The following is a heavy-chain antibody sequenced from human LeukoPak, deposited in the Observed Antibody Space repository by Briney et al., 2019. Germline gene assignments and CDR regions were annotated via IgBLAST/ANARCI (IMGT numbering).Heavy chain of an antibody. CDR3: AKGESSSWFD. Sequence: GGSLRLSCAASGFTFSTYRMHWVRQGQGKGLVWVSGMNSDGSSTVYADSVKGRFTISRDNAKNTLYLQMNSLRAEDTAVYYCAKGESSSWFDWGQGTLVTVSS. V-gene: IGHV3-74*01. D-gene: IGHD6-13*01. J-gene: IGHJ4*02. CDR2: MNSDGSST. CDR1: GFTFSTYR.